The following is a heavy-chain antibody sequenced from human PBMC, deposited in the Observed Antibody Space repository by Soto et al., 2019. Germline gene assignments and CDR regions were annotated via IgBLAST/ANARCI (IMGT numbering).Heavy chain of an antibody. J-gene: IGHJ6*02. V-gene: IGHV4-59*01. CDR1: GGSFSSYY. CDR2: IYYSGST. Sequence: PSETLSLTCAVYGGSFSSYYWSWIRQPPGKGLEWIGYIYYSGSTNYNPSLKSRVTISVDTSKNQFSLKLSSVTAADTAFYYCARDRYSSSWAYYYGMDVWGQGTTVTVSS. CDR3: ARDRYSSSWAYYYGMDV. D-gene: IGHD6-13*01.